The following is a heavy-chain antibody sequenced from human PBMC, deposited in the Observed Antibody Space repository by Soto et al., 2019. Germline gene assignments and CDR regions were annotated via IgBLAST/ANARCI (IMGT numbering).Heavy chain of an antibody. CDR1: GYKFTSYW. J-gene: IGHJ6*02. CDR3: TRPGFSSSWYRMDV. Sequence: GESLKISCKGSGYKFTSYWIGWVRQTPGKGLEWMGVIYPDDSDTTYSPSFQGQVTISADKPISTAYLQWESLKASDTAMYYCTRPGFSSSWYRMDVWGQGTTVTVSS. V-gene: IGHV5-51*01. CDR2: IYPDDSDT. D-gene: IGHD6-13*01.